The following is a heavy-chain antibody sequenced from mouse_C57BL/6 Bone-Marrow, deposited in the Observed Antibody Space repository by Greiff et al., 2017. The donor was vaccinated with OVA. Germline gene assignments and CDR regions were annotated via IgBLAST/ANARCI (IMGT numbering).Heavy chain of an antibody. D-gene: IGHD1-1*01. CDR1: GFNIKDDY. V-gene: IGHV14-4*01. Sequence: EVQLQQSGAELVRPGASVKLSCTASGFNIKDDYMHWVKQRPDQGLEWIGWIDPDNGDTEYASKFQGKATITADTSSNTAYLQLSSLTSEDTAVYYGATDTTVRTTRDYWGQGTTLTVSA. CDR3: ATDTTVRTTRDY. J-gene: IGHJ2*01. CDR2: IDPDNGDT.